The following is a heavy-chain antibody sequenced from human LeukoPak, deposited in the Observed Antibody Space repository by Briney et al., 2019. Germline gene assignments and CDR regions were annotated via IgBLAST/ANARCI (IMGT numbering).Heavy chain of an antibody. Sequence: PGGSLRLSCVPSGFTLRSYWMHWVRQVPGKGLVWVSRINNAGSSTNYADSVKGRFTISRDNAKNTLYLQMSSLRAEDTAVYFCARAYGMDVWGQGTTVTVSS. V-gene: IGHV3-74*01. CDR2: INNAGSST. J-gene: IGHJ6*02. CDR1: GFTLRSYW. CDR3: ARAYGMDV.